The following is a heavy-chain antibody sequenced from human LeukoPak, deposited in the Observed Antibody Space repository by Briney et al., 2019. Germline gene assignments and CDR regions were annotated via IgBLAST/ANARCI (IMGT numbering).Heavy chain of an antibody. V-gene: IGHV1-2*02. D-gene: IGHD6-19*01. Sequence: ASVKVSCKASGYTFTGYYMHWVRQAPGQGLEWMGWINPNSGGTNYAQKFRGRVTMTRDTSISTAYMELSRLRSDDTAVYYCASLRSGIAVAGPDFDYWGQGTLVTVSS. CDR1: GYTFTGYY. CDR2: INPNSGGT. CDR3: ASLRSGIAVAGPDFDY. J-gene: IGHJ4*02.